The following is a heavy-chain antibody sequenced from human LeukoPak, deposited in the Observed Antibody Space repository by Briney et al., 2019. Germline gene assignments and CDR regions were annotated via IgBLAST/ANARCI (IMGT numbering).Heavy chain of an antibody. D-gene: IGHD4-17*01. CDR1: GGSISSGGYY. CDR3: ARGMTTVTHFDY. Sequence: PSQTLSLTCTVSGGSISSGGYYWSWIRQHPGKGLEWIGYIYYSGSTYYNPSLKSRVTILVDTSKNQFSLKLSSVTAADTAVYYCARGMTTVTHFDYWGQGTLVTVSS. CDR2: IYYSGST. V-gene: IGHV4-31*03. J-gene: IGHJ4*02.